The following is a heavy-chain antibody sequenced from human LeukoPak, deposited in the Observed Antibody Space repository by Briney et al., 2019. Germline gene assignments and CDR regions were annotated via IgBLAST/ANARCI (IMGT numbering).Heavy chain of an antibody. CDR2: ISYDGSNK. J-gene: IGHJ4*02. V-gene: IGHV3-30-3*02. CDR1: KFSFSSYA. D-gene: IGHD3-10*01. CDR3: ASPLWFGESNFDY. Sequence: GSLRLSCAASKFSFSSYAMHWVRQAPGKGLEWVAVISYDGSNKYYADSVKGRFTISRDNSKNTLYLQMNSLRAEDTAVYYCASPLWFGESNFDYWGQGTLVTVSS.